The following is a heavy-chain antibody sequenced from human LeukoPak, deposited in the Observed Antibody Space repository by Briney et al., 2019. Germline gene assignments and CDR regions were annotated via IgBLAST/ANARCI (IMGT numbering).Heavy chain of an antibody. CDR1: GYTFTSYY. V-gene: IGHV1-46*01. Sequence: GASVKVSCKASGYTFTSYYMHWVRQAPGQGLEWMGIINPSGGSTSYAQKFQGRVTRTRDTSTSTVYMELSSLRSEDTAVYYCARDLGRSGYYLGAFDIWGQGTMVTVSS. CDR3: ARDLGRSGYYLGAFDI. D-gene: IGHD3-22*01. CDR2: INPSGGST. J-gene: IGHJ3*02.